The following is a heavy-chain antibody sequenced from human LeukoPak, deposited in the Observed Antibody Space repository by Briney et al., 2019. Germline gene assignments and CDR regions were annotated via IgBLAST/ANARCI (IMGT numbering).Heavy chain of an antibody. D-gene: IGHD3-10*01. CDR3: ARELISSGSLDY. J-gene: IGHJ4*02. CDR2: ISSSSSYI. CDR1: GFTFSSYK. V-gene: IGHV3-21*01. Sequence: GGSLRLSCAASGFTFSSYKMNWVRQAPGKGLEWVSSISSSSSYIYYADLVRGRFTISRDNAKNSLYLQTNSLRAEDTAVYYCARELISSGSLDYWGQGTLVTVSS.